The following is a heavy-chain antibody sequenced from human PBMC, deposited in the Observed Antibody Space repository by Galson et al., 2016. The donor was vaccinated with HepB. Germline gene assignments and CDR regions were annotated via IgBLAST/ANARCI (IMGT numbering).Heavy chain of an antibody. Sequence: SLRLSCAVSGFTFSSYWMYWVRQAPGKGLVWVSRINNDGSSTDYADSVTGRFTISRDNAKNTLYLQMSSLRAEDTAVYYCTGGGVRGARHFDYWGQGTLVTASS. CDR2: INNDGSST. V-gene: IGHV3-74*01. CDR1: GFTFSSYW. CDR3: TGGGVRGARHFDY. J-gene: IGHJ4*02. D-gene: IGHD3-10*01.